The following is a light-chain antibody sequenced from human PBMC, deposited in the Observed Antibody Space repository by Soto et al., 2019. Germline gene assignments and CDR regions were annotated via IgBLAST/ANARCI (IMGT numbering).Light chain of an antibody. CDR3: QQYNSYSQT. CDR1: QSISSW. V-gene: IGKV1-5*03. J-gene: IGKJ1*01. CDR2: KAS. Sequence: DIPITQSPSTLSASVGDRVTITCRASQSISSWLAWYQQKPGKAPKLLIYKASSLESGVPSRFSGSGSGTEFTLTISSLQPDDFATYYCQQYNSYSQTFGQGTKVAIK.